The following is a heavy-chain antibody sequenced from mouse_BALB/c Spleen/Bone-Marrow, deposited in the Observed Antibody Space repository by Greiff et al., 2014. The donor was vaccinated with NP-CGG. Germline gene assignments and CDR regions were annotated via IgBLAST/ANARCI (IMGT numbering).Heavy chain of an antibody. CDR3: ARYYGNYFDY. CDR1: GISITTGNYR. Sequence: VQLKESGPGLVKPSQTVSLTCTVTGISITTGNYRWSWIRQFPGNKLEWIGYIYYSGTITYNPSLTSRTTITRDTSKNQFFLEMNSLTAEDTATDYCARYYGNYFDYWGQGTTLTVSS. J-gene: IGHJ2*01. D-gene: IGHD2-1*01. V-gene: IGHV3-5*02. CDR2: IYYSGTI.